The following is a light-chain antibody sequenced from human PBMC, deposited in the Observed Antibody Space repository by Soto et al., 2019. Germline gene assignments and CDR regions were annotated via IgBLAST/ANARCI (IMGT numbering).Light chain of an antibody. CDR1: NSNIGSNT. CDR2: SNN. V-gene: IGLV1-44*01. CDR3: ASWDDHLKSVV. Sequence: QSVLTQPPSASGTPGQRVTISCSGSNSNIGSNTVNWYQQLPGTAPKLLIFSNNQRPSGVPGPFSDSKSGTSASLAISGLQSDDEADYYCASWDDHLKSVVFGGGTKVTVL. J-gene: IGLJ2*01.